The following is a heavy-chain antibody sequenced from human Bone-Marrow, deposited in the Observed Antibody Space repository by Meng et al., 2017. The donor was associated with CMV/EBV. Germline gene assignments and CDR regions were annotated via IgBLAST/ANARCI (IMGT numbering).Heavy chain of an antibody. Sequence: GGSLRLSCAASGFTFSSYSMNWVRQAPGKGLEWVSYISSSSSTIYYADSVKGRFTISRDNAKNSLYLQMNSLRAEDTAVYYCAKGQQLVQRAFDIWGQGTMVTVSS. V-gene: IGHV3-48*04. CDR3: AKGQQLVQRAFDI. J-gene: IGHJ3*02. CDR2: ISSSSSTI. D-gene: IGHD6-13*01. CDR1: GFTFSSYS.